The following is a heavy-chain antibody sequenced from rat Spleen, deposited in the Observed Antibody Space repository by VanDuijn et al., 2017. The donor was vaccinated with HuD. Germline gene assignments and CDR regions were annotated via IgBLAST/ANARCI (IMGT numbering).Heavy chain of an antibody. J-gene: IGHJ2*01. Sequence: EVQLVESGGGSVQPGRSMQLSCAASGFTFRNYYMAWVRQAPTKGLEWVASISTGAGDTYYRDSVKGRFTISRDKAKSTLYLQMDSLRSEDTATYYCARGPYWGQGVMVTVSS. CDR3: ARGPY. CDR1: GFTFRNYY. V-gene: IGHV5-25*01. CDR2: ISTGAGDT.